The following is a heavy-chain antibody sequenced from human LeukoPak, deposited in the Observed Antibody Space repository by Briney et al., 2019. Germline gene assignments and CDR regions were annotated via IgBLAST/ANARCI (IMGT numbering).Heavy chain of an antibody. J-gene: IGHJ4*02. CDR1: GGSISSSNW. D-gene: IGHD6-13*01. V-gene: IGHV4-31*11. CDR2: IYYSGST. Sequence: TLSLTCAVSGGSISSSNWWSWVRQHPGKGLEWIGYIYYSGSTYYNPSLKSRVTISVDTSKNQFSLKLSSVTAADTAVYYCARGRIAAAAADYWGQGILVTVSS. CDR3: ARGRIAAAAADY.